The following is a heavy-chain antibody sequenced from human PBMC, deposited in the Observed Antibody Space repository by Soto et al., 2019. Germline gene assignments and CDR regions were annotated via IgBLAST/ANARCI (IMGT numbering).Heavy chain of an antibody. CDR2: FDPEDGET. V-gene: IGHV1-24*01. CDR1: GYTLTELS. CDR3: AGKTTVVTSVYYYGMDV. Sequence: ASVKVSCKVSGYTLTELSMHWVREAPGKGLEWMGGFDPEDGETIYAQKFQGRVTMTEDTSTDTAYMELSSLRSEDTAVYYCAGKTTVVTSVYYYGMDVWGQGTTVTVYS. J-gene: IGHJ6*02. D-gene: IGHD4-17*01.